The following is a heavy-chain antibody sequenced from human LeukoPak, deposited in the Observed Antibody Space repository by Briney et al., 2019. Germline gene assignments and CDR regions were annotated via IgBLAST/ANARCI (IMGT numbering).Heavy chain of an antibody. J-gene: IGHJ4*02. Sequence: GGSLRLSCAASEFTFNNYRMHWVRQAPGKGLVWVSHINSDGSNTGYADSVKGRFTISRDNAKNTLYLQMNSLRAEDTAVYYCARAVVGATLLDYWGQGTLVTVSS. V-gene: IGHV3-74*01. CDR2: INSDGSNT. CDR1: EFTFNNYR. D-gene: IGHD1-26*01. CDR3: ARAVVGATLLDY.